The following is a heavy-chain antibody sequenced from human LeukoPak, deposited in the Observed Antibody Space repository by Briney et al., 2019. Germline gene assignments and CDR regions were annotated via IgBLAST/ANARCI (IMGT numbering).Heavy chain of an antibody. CDR3: TSGVGTLDY. V-gene: IGHV3-15*01. Sequence: GGSLRLPCAASGFTFINAWMTWVRQAPGKGLEWVGRIQSTTNGGTPDYATPVKGRFTISRDDSKNTLYLQMNSLKTEDTAVYYCTSGVGTLDYWGQGALVTVSS. J-gene: IGHJ4*02. CDR2: IQSTTNGGTP. CDR1: GFTFINAW. D-gene: IGHD1-14*01.